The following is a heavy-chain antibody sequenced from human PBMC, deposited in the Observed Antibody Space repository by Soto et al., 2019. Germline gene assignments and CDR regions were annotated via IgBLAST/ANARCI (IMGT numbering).Heavy chain of an antibody. CDR3: ARGCAYDPRAFDS. Sequence: QLQLQESGSGLVKPSQTLSLTCAVSGGSISSGGHSWSWFRQPPGKGLEWIGNMYQSGNTYYNPTRASRVTISGDRTKNPCTLGLSSVPAADTAVYSGARGCAYDPRAFDSWGQGTLVTVSA. CDR1: GGSISSGGHS. J-gene: IGHJ4*02. V-gene: IGHV4-30-2*01. CDR2: MYQSGNT. D-gene: IGHD3-22*01.